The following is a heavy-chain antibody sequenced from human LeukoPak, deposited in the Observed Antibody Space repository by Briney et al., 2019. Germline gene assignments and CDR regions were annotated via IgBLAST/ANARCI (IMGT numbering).Heavy chain of an antibody. D-gene: IGHD3-10*01. CDR2: ISSSGSTI. V-gene: IGHV3-48*04. J-gene: IGHJ4*02. CDR1: GFTFSSYR. Sequence: PGGSLRLSCAASGFTFSSYRMNWVRQAPGKGLEWVSYISSSGSTIYYADSVKGRFTISRDNAKNSLYLQMNSLRAEDTAVYYCARMDYYGSGSADYWGQGTLVTVSS. CDR3: ARMDYYGSGSADY.